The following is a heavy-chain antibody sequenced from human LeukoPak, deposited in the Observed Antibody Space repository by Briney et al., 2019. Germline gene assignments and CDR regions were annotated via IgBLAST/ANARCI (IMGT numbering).Heavy chain of an antibody. V-gene: IGHV4-39*01. Sequence: SETLSLTCTVSGGSIGSSSYYWGWICQSPGKGLDWIGNIYYSGSAYYNPSLKSRVTISVDTSKNQSSLKLRSVTAADTAVYYCGRTGYHYDSSGYHRAEYFQHWGQGTLVTVSS. CDR3: GRTGYHYDSSGYHRAEYFQH. CDR2: IYYSGSA. CDR1: GGSIGSSSYY. J-gene: IGHJ1*01. D-gene: IGHD3-22*01.